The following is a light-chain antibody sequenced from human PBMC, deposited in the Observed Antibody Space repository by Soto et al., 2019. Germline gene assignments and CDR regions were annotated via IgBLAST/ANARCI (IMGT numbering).Light chain of an antibody. CDR2: HAS. CDR1: RDIGDW. Sequence: IQMTQSPSTVSASVGDRINISCRAARDIGDWLAWYQQRPGEAPKLLIYHASTLHSGVPPRFSGTRSGTIFTLTVSALQPEDFAAYYCQQGKTSPYTFGQGTRLET. CDR3: QQGKTSPYT. J-gene: IGKJ2*01. V-gene: IGKV1-12*01.